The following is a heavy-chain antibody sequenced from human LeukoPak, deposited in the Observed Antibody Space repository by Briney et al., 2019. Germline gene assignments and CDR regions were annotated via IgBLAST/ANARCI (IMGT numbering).Heavy chain of an antibody. CDR3: ARGGTAMVTLYYYYYMDV. Sequence: GASVKVSCKASGYTFTSYAMNWVRQAPGQGLEWMGWINTNTGNPTYAQGFTGRFVFSLDTSVSTAYLQISSLKAEDTAVYYCARGGTAMVTLYYYYYMDVWGKGTTVTVSS. D-gene: IGHD5-18*01. CDR1: GYTFTSYA. V-gene: IGHV7-4-1*02. CDR2: INTNTGNP. J-gene: IGHJ6*03.